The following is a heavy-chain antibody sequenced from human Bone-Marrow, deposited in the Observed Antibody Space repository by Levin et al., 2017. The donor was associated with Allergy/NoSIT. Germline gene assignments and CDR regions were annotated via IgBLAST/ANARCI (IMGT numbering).Heavy chain of an antibody. CDR1: GFTFRNCA. J-gene: IGHJ4*02. CDR3: AKDTYTCSGGSCYFFDY. Sequence: PGGSLRLSCAVSGFTFRNCAMHWVRQAPGRGLEWVAFISLDGNTQYYADSVKGRFTVSRDNSNNTLHLQMNSLRVEDTAIYYCAKDTYTCSGGSCYFFDYWGQGALVTVSS. CDR2: ISLDGNTQ. V-gene: IGHV3-30*18. D-gene: IGHD2-15*01.